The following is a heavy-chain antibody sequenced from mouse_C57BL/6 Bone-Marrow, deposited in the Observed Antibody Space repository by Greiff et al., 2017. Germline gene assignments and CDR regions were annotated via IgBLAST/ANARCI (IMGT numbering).Heavy chain of an antibody. D-gene: IGHD2-1*01. CDR2: IDPNSGGT. Sequence: QVQLQQPGAELVMPGASVKLSCKASGYTFTSYWMHWVKQRPGRGLEWIGRIDPNSGGTKYNEKFKSKATLTVDKPSSTAYMQLSSLTSEDSAVYYCARGAFYYGNPYYYAMDYWGQGTSVTVSS. CDR3: ARGAFYYGNPYYYAMDY. J-gene: IGHJ4*01. CDR1: GYTFTSYW. V-gene: IGHV1-72*01.